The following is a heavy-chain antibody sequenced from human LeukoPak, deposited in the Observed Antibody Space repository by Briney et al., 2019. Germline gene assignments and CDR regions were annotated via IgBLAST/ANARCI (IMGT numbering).Heavy chain of an antibody. Sequence: ASVKVSCKASGYTSTGYYMHWVRQAPGQGLEWMGWINPNSGGTNYAQKFQGRVTMTRDTSISTAYMELSRLRSDDTAVYYCARGALRDFWSGYYPTVGYFDYWGQGTLVTVSS. D-gene: IGHD3-3*01. CDR1: GYTSTGYY. CDR3: ARGALRDFWSGYYPTVGYFDY. V-gene: IGHV1-2*02. J-gene: IGHJ4*02. CDR2: INPNSGGT.